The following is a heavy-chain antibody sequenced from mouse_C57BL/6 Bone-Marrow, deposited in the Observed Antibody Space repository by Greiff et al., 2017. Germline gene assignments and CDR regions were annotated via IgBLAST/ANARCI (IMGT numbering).Heavy chain of an antibody. CDR1: GYTFTSYW. CDR3: ARSYCSNYVGVYYYAMDY. D-gene: IGHD2-5*01. CDR2: IDPSDSYT. Sequence: QVQLQQPGAELVMPGASVKLSCKASGYTFTSYWMHWVKQRPGQGLEWIGEIDPSDSYTNYNQKFKGKSTLTVDKSSSTAYMQLSSLTSEASAVYYCARSYCSNYVGVYYYAMDYWGQGTSVTVSS. J-gene: IGHJ4*01. V-gene: IGHV1-69*01.